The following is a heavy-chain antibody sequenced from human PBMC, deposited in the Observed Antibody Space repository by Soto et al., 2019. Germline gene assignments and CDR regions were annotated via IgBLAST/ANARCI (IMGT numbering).Heavy chain of an antibody. CDR2: IKHSGST. J-gene: IGHJ4*02. CDR3: ARYYYESSGSRGFDY. Sequence: QVQLQQWGAGLLKPSETLSLTCAVYGGSFSGYYWSWIRQPPGKGLEWIGEIKHSGSTNYNPSLKIRVTISVDTSKNQFSLKLSSVTAADTAVYYCARYYYESSGSRGFDYWGQGTLVTVSS. CDR1: GGSFSGYY. D-gene: IGHD3-22*01. V-gene: IGHV4-34*01.